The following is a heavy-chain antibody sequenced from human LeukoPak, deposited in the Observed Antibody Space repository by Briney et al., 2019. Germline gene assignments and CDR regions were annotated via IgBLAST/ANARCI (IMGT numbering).Heavy chain of an antibody. CDR2: IYYSGST. V-gene: IGHV4-30-4*08. CDR3: ARRGFAARYYYYYMDV. J-gene: IGHJ6*03. Sequence: LRLSCAASGFTFSSYSMNWVRQPPGKGLEWIGYIYYSGSTYYNPSLKSRVTISVDTSKNQFSLKLSSVTAADTAVYYCARRGFAARYYYYYMDVWGKGTTVTVSS. D-gene: IGHD3-10*01. CDR1: GFTFSSYS.